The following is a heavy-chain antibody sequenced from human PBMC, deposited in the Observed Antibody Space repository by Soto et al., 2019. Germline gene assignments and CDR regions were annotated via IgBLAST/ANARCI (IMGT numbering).Heavy chain of an antibody. V-gene: IGHV4-34*01. J-gene: IGHJ4*02. Sequence: QVQLQQWGAGLLKPSETLSLTCAVYGGSFSGYYWTWIRQPPGTGLEWIGEINHSGSTNYNPSLESRVPMSVDASTTQFSLKLPPVPAADTAVYYCARDKMTGLFDYWGQGTLVTVSS. CDR2: INHSGST. CDR1: GGSFSGYY. CDR3: ARDKMTGLFDY. D-gene: IGHD3-9*01.